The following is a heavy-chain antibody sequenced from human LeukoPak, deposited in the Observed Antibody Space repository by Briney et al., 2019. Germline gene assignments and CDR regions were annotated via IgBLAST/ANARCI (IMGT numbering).Heavy chain of an antibody. V-gene: IGHV4-39*01. CDR3: ATRTTVTTYFDY. D-gene: IGHD4-17*01. J-gene: IGHJ4*02. CDR2: IYYSGST. Sequence: SETLSLTCTVSGGSISSSSYYWGWIRQPPGKGLEWIGSIYYSGSTYYNPSLKSRVTISVDTSKNQFSLKLSSVTAADTAVYYCATRTTVTTYFDYWGQGTLVTVSS. CDR1: GGSISSSSYY.